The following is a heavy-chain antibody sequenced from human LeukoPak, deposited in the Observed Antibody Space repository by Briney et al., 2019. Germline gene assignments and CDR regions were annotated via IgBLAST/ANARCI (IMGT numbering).Heavy chain of an antibody. CDR3: ARSRYYDFWSGVGGSCDY. J-gene: IGHJ4*02. D-gene: IGHD3-3*01. CDR1: GYTFTGYY. Sequence: ASVKVSCKASGYTFTGYYMHWVRQAPGQGLEWMGWINPNSGDTNYAQKFQGRVTMPRNTSISTAYMELSRLRSDDTAVYYCARSRYYDFWSGVGGSCDYWGQGTLVSVP. CDR2: INPNSGDT. V-gene: IGHV1-2*02.